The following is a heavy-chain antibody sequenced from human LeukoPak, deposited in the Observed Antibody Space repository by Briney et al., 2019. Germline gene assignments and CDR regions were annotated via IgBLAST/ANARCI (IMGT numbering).Heavy chain of an antibody. J-gene: IGHJ4*02. CDR2: IYYSGST. Sequence: SETLSLTCTVSGGSISSSSYYWGWIRQRPGKGLEWIGSIYYSGSTYSNPSLKSRVTISVDTSNSQFSLKLSSVTAADTAVYYCARTHSHSSSWPFDYWGQGTLVTVSS. CDR3: ARTHSHSSSWPFDY. V-gene: IGHV4-39*01. D-gene: IGHD6-13*01. CDR1: GGSISSSSYY.